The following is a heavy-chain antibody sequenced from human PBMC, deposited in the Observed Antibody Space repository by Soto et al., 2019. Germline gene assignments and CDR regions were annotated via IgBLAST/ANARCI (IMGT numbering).Heavy chain of an antibody. D-gene: IGHD3-16*01. Sequence: LSETLSLTCAIYGASLGGFHWTWLRQAPGKGLEWIGELIHGGSTNYNPSLKSRVSFSLDTSKNQFSLHLMSVTAADTAVYYCARSPLGYDYVRQTWREVGDSFDIWGRGTMVTVS. CDR1: GASLGGFH. CDR2: LIHGGST. CDR3: ARSPLGYDYVRQTWREVGDSFDI. J-gene: IGHJ3*02. V-gene: IGHV4-34*12.